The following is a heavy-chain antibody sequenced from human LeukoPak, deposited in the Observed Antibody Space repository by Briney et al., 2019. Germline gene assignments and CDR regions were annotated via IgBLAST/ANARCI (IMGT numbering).Heavy chain of an antibody. CDR2: IKQDGSEK. CDR1: GFSCSRYW. Sequence: GGSLLLCCAAAGFSCSRYWMSWGRPAPGEGQGWVANIKQDGSEKYYADSGKGRFTISRDKAKNSLSLQMNRLRAEDTAVYHCARDLGRIVVVPAAFDFDYWGQGTLVTVSS. V-gene: IGHV3-7*01. J-gene: IGHJ4*02. D-gene: IGHD2-2*01. CDR3: ARDLGRIVVVPAAFDFDY.